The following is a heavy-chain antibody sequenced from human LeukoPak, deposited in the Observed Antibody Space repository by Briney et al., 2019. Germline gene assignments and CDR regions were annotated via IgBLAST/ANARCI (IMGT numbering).Heavy chain of an antibody. V-gene: IGHV3-23*01. CDR2: ISGSGGST. CDR3: AKGLVLRAYCGGDCFNWFDP. Sequence: GGSLRLSCAASGFTFSSYAMSWVRQAPGKGLEWVSAISGSGGSTYYADSVKGRFTISRDNSKSTLYLQMNSLRAEDTAVYYCAKGLVLRAYCGGDCFNWFDPWGQGTLVTVSS. J-gene: IGHJ5*02. CDR1: GFTFSSYA. D-gene: IGHD2-21*02.